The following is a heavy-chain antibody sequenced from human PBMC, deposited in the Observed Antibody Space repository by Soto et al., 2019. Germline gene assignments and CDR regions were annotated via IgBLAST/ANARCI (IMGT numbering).Heavy chain of an antibody. CDR2: INPNSGGT. V-gene: IGHV1-2*02. CDR3: ARAEDLEMATITYYCYGMDV. CDR1: GYTFTGYY. D-gene: IGHD5-12*01. Sequence: ASLKFSCKASGYTFTGYYMHWVRQAPGQGLEWMGCINPNSGGTNYAQKFQGRVTMTSDTSISTAYMELSRLRSDDTAVYYCARAEDLEMATITYYCYGMDVWGQGTTVTVSS. J-gene: IGHJ6*02.